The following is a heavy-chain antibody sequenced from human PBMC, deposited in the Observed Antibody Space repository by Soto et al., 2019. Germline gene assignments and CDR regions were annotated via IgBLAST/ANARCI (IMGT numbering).Heavy chain of an antibody. Sequence: GGSLRLSCAASGFTFSNAWMSWVRQAPGKGLEWVGRIKSKTDGGTTDYAAPVKGRFTISRDDSKNTLYLQMNSLKTEDTAVYYCTTYSGYDLDYGDYVSGYYYMDVWGKGTTVTVSS. CDR1: GFTFSNAW. J-gene: IGHJ6*03. V-gene: IGHV3-15*01. CDR2: IKSKTDGGTT. D-gene: IGHD4-17*01. CDR3: TTYSGYDLDYGDYVSGYYYMDV.